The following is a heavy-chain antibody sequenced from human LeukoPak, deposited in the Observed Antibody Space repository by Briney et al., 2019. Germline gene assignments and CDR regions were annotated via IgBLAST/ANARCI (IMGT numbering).Heavy chain of an antibody. D-gene: IGHD5-12*01. CDR2: ISSSSSYI. Sequence: GGSLRLSCAASGFTFSSYSMNWVRQAPGKGLEWVSSISSSSSYIYYADSVKGRFTISRDNAKNSLYLQMNSLRAEDTALYYCAKDGGYSGYGNWGQGTLVTVSS. V-gene: IGHV3-21*04. CDR1: GFTFSSYS. CDR3: AKDGGYSGYGN. J-gene: IGHJ4*02.